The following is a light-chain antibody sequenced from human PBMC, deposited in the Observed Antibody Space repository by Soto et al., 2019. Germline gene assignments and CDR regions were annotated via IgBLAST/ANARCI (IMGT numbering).Light chain of an antibody. CDR3: QQYDNWPWT. V-gene: IGKV3-15*01. J-gene: IGKJ1*01. CDR1: QSISDT. Sequence: EIVMTQSPSTLSVSPGGRATLSCRASQSISDTLAWYQQKPGQAPRLLIHGASTRPTGFPARFSGSGSGTDFTLTISSLQSEDFADYYCQQYDNWPWTFGQGTKVEIK. CDR2: GAS.